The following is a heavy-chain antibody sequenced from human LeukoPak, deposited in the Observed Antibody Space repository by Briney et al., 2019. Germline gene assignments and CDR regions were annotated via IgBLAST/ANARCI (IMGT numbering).Heavy chain of an antibody. Sequence: PGGSLRLSCAASGFTFSNYGMHWVRQAPGKGLEWVAVISYDGSNKYYADSVKGRFTISRDNSKNTLYLQANSLTAEDTAVYYCAKDRHRHNWNDVVPDYWGQGTLVTVSS. V-gene: IGHV3-30*18. CDR2: ISYDGSNK. CDR3: AKDRHRHNWNDVVPDY. CDR1: GFTFSNYG. D-gene: IGHD1-1*01. J-gene: IGHJ4*02.